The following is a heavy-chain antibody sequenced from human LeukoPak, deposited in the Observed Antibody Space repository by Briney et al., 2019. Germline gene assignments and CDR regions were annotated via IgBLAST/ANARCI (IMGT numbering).Heavy chain of an antibody. J-gene: IGHJ4*02. V-gene: IGHV4-39*07. CDR1: GGSISSSSHY. Sequence: SETLSLTCTVSGGSISSSSHYWGWIRQPPGKGLEWIGSIYYSGTTYYNPSLKSRVTISVDTSKNQFSLKLTSVTAADTAVYYCAGSSVIGLDYWGRGTLVTVSS. D-gene: IGHD4-11*01. CDR2: IYYSGTT. CDR3: AGSSVIGLDY.